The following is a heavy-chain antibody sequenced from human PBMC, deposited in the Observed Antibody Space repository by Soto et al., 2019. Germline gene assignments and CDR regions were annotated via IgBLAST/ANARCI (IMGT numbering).Heavy chain of an antibody. D-gene: IGHD2-15*01. Sequence: QVQLVQSGAEVKKPGSSVKVSCKAPGGTFSSYAISWVRQAPGQGLEWMGGIIPIFGTANYAQKFQGRVTITADDSTSTGNMELSSLRSEDTAVYYCARSQGGSSSLDIYYYYYYGMDVGGQGTTVTVSS. CDR2: IIPIFGTA. CDR1: GGTFSSYA. V-gene: IGHV1-69*01. CDR3: ARSQGGSSSLDIYYYYYYGMDV. J-gene: IGHJ6*02.